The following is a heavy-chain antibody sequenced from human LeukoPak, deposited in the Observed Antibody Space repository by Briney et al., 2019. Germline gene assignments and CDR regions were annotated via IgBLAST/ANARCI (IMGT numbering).Heavy chain of an antibody. CDR3: TSLTPGIVGASSVSY. CDR2: ISYDGSNK. CDR1: GFTFSTYG. J-gene: IGHJ4*02. V-gene: IGHV3-30*01. D-gene: IGHD1-26*01. Sequence: PGRSPRFSCAASGFTFSTYGVNWVRQAPGKGLEWVAVISYDGSNKYYADSVEGRFTLSRDSSKNTLYLQMNSLRAEDTAVYYCTSLTPGIVGASSVSYWGQGTLVAVSS.